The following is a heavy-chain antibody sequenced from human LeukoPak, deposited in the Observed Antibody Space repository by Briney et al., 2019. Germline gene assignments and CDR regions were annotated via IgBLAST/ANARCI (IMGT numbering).Heavy chain of an antibody. J-gene: IGHJ4*02. CDR3: AKGALARYYYDSSGPSD. D-gene: IGHD3-22*01. CDR1: GFTFSSYG. Sequence: GGSLRLSCAASGFTFSSYGMHWVRQAPGKGLEWVAVISYDGSNKYYADSMKGRFTISRDNSKNTLYLQMNSLRAEDTAVYYCAKGALARYYYDSSGPSDWGQGTLVTVSS. CDR2: ISYDGSNK. V-gene: IGHV3-30*18.